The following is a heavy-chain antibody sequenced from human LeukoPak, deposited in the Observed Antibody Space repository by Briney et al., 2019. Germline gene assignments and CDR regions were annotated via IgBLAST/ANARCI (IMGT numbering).Heavy chain of an antibody. CDR1: GFTFSGYW. CDR2: INSDGSST. J-gene: IGHJ3*02. Sequence: AGGPLRLSCAASGFTFSGYWMHWVRHAPGKGLVWVSRINSDGSSTSYADSVKGRFTISRDNAKDTLYLQMNSLRAEDTAVYYCARANYYGSGRAAFDIWGQGTMVTVSS. D-gene: IGHD3-10*01. CDR3: ARANYYGSGRAAFDI. V-gene: IGHV3-74*01.